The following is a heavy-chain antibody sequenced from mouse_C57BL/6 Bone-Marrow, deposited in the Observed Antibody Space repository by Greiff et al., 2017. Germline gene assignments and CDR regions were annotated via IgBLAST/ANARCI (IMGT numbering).Heavy chain of an antibody. Sequence: EVQVVESGGGLVKPGGSLKLSCAASGFTFSSYAMSCVRQTPEKRLEWVATISDGGSYTYYPDNVKGRFTISRDNAKNNLYLQMSHLKSEDTAMYYCARDYDSAYYAMDYWGQGTSVTVSS. CDR1: GFTFSSYA. J-gene: IGHJ4*01. V-gene: IGHV5-4*01. CDR3: ARDYDSAYYAMDY. CDR2: ISDGGSYT. D-gene: IGHD2-4*01.